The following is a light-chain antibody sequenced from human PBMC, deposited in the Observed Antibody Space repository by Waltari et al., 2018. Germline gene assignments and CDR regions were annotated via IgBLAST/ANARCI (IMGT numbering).Light chain of an antibody. Sequence: DIQLTQSLSLLSASVGYRVTITCRASQAINRYLAWYHVRPGRAPKLLIYDTSTLQSGVPSRFSGSESGTDFTLTISTLQPEDFATYYCQVLNIFPLTFGGGTKVEIK. CDR1: QAINRY. CDR3: QVLNIFPLT. CDR2: DTS. J-gene: IGKJ4*01. V-gene: IGKV1-9*01.